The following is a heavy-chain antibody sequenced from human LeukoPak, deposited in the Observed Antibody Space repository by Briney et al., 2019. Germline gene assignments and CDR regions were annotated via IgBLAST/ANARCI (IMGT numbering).Heavy chain of an antibody. CDR3: ARASKATSVTHP. CDR1: GYTFTGYY. V-gene: IGHV1-2*02. D-gene: IGHD4-17*01. J-gene: IGHJ6*02. Sequence: GASVKVSCKASGYTFTGYYMHWVRQAPGQGLEWMGWINPNDGGTNYAQKFKGRVTMTRDTSISTAYMELSGLRSDDTAVYYCARASKATSVTHPWGQGTTVTVFS. CDR2: INPNDGGT.